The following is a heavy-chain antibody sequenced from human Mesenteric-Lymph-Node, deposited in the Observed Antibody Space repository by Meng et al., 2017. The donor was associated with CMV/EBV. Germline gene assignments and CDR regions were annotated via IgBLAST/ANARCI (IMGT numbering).Heavy chain of an antibody. CDR3: ACLWEGGY. CDR1: GLSLGDYW. Sequence: GESLKISCAAAGLSLGDYWMSWVRQGPGERLEWVADIKPDGSTKYYAASVKGRFTISRDNAERSLYLQMNSLRVEDTSIYYCACLWEGGYWGQGTLVTVSS. CDR2: IKPDGSTK. D-gene: IGHD3-16*01. V-gene: IGHV3-7*01. J-gene: IGHJ4*02.